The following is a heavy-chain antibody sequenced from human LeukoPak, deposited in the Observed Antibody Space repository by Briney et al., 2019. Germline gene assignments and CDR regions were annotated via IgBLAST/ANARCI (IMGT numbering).Heavy chain of an antibody. CDR1: GFTFSSYE. J-gene: IGHJ5*02. CDR2: ISSGGSTI. Sequence: GGSLRLSCAASGFTFSSYETNWVRQAPGKGLEWVSYISSGGSTIYYADSVKGRFTISRDNAKNSLYLQMNSLRAADTAVYYCARVGGDPSWGQGTLVTVSS. D-gene: IGHD2-21*02. CDR3: ARVGGDPS. V-gene: IGHV3-48*03.